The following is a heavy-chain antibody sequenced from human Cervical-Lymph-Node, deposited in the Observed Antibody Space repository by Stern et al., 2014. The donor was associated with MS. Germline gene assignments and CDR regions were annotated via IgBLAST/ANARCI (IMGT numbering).Heavy chain of an antibody. D-gene: IGHD3-16*01. V-gene: IGHV3-30*01. CDR2: ISHDGNEK. Sequence: VQMVESGGGAVQPGNSLRLSCAASGFTFRNYAMHWVRQAPGKGLEWVAVISHDGNEKYYADSLRGRFTISRDNSRNTLYLQMNSLGADDTAVYYCAREGEKASTTAFDSWGQGTLVTVS. J-gene: IGHJ4*02. CDR1: GFTFRNYA. CDR3: AREGEKASTTAFDS.